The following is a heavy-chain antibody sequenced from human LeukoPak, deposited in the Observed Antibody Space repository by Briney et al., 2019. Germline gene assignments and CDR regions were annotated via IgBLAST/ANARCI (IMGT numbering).Heavy chain of an antibody. V-gene: IGHV3-23*01. Sequence: GGSLRLSCAASGFTFSSSAMSWVRQAPGKGLEWVSAISNNGGYTYYADSVQGRFTISRDNSKNTLYLQMNSLRAEDTAVYYCARDRVDTANAPGYWGQGTLVTVSS. D-gene: IGHD5-18*01. CDR2: ISNNGGYT. CDR1: GFTFSSSA. CDR3: ARDRVDTANAPGY. J-gene: IGHJ4*02.